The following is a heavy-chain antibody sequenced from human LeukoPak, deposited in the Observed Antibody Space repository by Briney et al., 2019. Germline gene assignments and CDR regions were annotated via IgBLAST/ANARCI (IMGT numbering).Heavy chain of an antibody. Sequence: ASVKVSCKASGYTFTSNDINWVRQATGQGLEWMGWMNPNSGNTAYAQKFQGRVAMTRNTSISTAYMELSSLRSEDTAVYYCARGSILLWFGESYGTWGQGTLVTVSS. J-gene: IGHJ5*02. V-gene: IGHV1-8*01. CDR2: MNPNSGNT. D-gene: IGHD3-10*01. CDR3: ARGSILLWFGESYGT. CDR1: GYTFTSND.